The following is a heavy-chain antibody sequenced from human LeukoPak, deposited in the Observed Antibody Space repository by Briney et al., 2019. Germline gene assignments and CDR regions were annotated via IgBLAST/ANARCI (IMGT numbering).Heavy chain of an antibody. V-gene: IGHV4-39*01. CDR2: IFYSGST. J-gene: IGHJ4*01. CDR1: GGSISSTDYY. CDR3: ARTRRDGHNSFDC. D-gene: IGHD5-24*01. Sequence: SETLSLTCTVSGGSISSTDYYWGCIRQPPGKGLEWIGRIFYSGSTYYNPALESRVTMSVDTSKNQFFLKLSSVTAADTAVYYCARTRRDGHNSFDCWGQGTLAAVSS.